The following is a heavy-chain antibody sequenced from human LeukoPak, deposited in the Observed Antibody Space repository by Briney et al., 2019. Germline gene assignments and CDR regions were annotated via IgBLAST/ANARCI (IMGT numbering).Heavy chain of an antibody. CDR3: ARGRLWFGSHDHYFDY. V-gene: IGHV1-69*01. D-gene: IGHD3-10*01. CDR1: GGTFISYA. CDR2: IIPIFGTA. J-gene: IGHJ4*02. Sequence: SVKVSCKASGGTFISYAISWVRQAPGQGLEWMGGIIPIFGTANYAQKFQGRVTITADESTSTAYMELSSLRSEDTAVYYCARGRLWFGSHDHYFDYWGQGTLVTVSS.